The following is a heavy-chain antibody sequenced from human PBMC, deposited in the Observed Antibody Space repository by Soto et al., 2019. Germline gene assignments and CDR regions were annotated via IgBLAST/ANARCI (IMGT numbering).Heavy chain of an antibody. Sequence: SVKVSCKASGYTFTNYAMHWVRQAPGQRLEWMGGIIPIFGTANYAQKFQGRVTITADESTSTAYMELSSLRSEDTAVYYCARDFGGSYRSPAYAFDIWGQGTMVTVSS. CDR2: IIPIFGTA. D-gene: IGHD1-26*01. J-gene: IGHJ3*02. CDR1: GYTFTNYA. V-gene: IGHV1-69*13. CDR3: ARDFGGSYRSPAYAFDI.